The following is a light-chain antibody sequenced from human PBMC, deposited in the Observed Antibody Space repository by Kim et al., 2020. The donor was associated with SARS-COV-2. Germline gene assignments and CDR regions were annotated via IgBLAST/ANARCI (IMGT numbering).Light chain of an antibody. CDR3: QQGHSTPRT. Sequence: AAVGDRVAISCRASQSITTLLNWYQHKPGAAPKLLIHGATTLHSGVPPRFSGSGSGTDFTLTIADLQPEDFATYFCQQGHSTPRTFGRGTKVDIK. J-gene: IGKJ2*01. CDR1: QSITTL. CDR2: GAT. V-gene: IGKV1-39*01.